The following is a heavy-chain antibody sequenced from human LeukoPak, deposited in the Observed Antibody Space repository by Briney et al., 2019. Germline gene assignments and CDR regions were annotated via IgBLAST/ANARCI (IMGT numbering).Heavy chain of an antibody. J-gene: IGHJ4*02. V-gene: IGHV4-59*01. CDR2: IYYSGST. CDR1: GGSLRTYY. Sequence: QASETLSLTCTVSGGSLRTYYWSWIRQPPGKGLEWIGYIYYSGSTNYNPSLKSRVTISVDTSKNQFSLKLSSVTAADTAVYYCARVSPNYDFWSGYPPPYFDYWGQGTLVTVSS. D-gene: IGHD3-3*01. CDR3: ARVSPNYDFWSGYPPPYFDY.